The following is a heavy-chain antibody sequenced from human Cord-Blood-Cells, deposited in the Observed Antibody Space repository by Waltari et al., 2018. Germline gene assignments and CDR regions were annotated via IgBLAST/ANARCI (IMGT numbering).Heavy chain of an antibody. CDR1: GGSFSGYY. J-gene: IGHJ4*02. D-gene: IGHD2-2*01. Sequence: QVQLQQWGAGLLKPSETLSLPCAVYGGSFSGYYWSWIRQPPGKGLEWIGEINHSGSTNYNPSLKSRVTISVDTSKNQFSLKLSSVTAADTAVYYCARGQPNFDYWGQGTLVTVSS. V-gene: IGHV4-34*01. CDR2: INHSGST. CDR3: ARGQPNFDY.